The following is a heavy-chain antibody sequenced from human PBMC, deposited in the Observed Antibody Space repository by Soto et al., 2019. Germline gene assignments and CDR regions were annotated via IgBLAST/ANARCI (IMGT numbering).Heavy chain of an antibody. J-gene: IGHJ5*02. Sequence: PSETLSLTCTVSGCSISSYYWSWIRQPPGKGLEWIGYIYYSGSTNYNPALKSRVTISVDTSKNQFCLELSSVTAADTAVSYCARVGHDSREDGWLDPWGQGTLVTVSS. D-gene: IGHD4-17*01. V-gene: IGHV4-59*01. CDR1: GCSISSYY. CDR3: ARVGHDSREDGWLDP. CDR2: IYYSGST.